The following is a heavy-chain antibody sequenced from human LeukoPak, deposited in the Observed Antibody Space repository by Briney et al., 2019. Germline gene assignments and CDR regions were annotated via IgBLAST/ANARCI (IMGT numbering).Heavy chain of an antibody. J-gene: IGHJ4*02. V-gene: IGHV1-24*01. CDR2: FDPEEGEG. Sequence: VASVKVSCKVSGYSLTELAMHWVRQAPGKGLEWMGGFDPEEGEGVPAQKFQARLTMTKDTSTNTAYMELTSLTSEDTAVYFCSTDLWGYCNGDCFPTEYWGQGTLVTVSS. CDR1: GYSLTELA. D-gene: IGHD2-21*02. CDR3: STDLWGYCNGDCFPTEY.